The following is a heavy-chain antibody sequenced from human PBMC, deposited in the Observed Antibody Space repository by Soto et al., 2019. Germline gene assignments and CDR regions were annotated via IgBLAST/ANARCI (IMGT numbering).Heavy chain of an antibody. V-gene: IGHV3-23*01. CDR1: GFIFTSYA. CDR2: VNGSGSAT. D-gene: IGHD6-13*01. CDR3: VKDRAATAGTGPNWFDP. J-gene: IGHJ5*01. Sequence: GGSLRLSCAASGFIFTSYAMSWVRQAPGKGLEWVSTVNGSGSATYYADSVKGRFTISRDNSKNTLYLQMNSLRAEDTAVYYCVKDRAATAGTGPNWFDPWGQGTLVTVSS.